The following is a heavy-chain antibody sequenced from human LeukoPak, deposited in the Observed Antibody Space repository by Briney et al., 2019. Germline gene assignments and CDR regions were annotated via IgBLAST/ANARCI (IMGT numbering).Heavy chain of an antibody. CDR2: INHSGST. CDR1: GGSFSGYY. V-gene: IGHV4-34*01. D-gene: IGHD3-9*01. Sequence: KPSETLSLTCAVYGGSFSGYYWSWIRQPPGKGLEWIGEINHSGSTNYNPSLKSRVTISVDTSKNQFSLKLSSVTAADTAVYYCARPNILTGYYPWGQGTLVTVPS. J-gene: IGHJ4*02. CDR3: ARPNILTGYYP.